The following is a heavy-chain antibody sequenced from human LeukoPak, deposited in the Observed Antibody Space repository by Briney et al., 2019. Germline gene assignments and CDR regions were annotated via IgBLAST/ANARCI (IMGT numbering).Heavy chain of an antibody. J-gene: IGHJ4*02. D-gene: IGHD2-2*01. CDR3: ARAPITSPFYFDY. CDR2: INWSGGST. V-gene: IGHV3-20*04. CDR1: GFAFDEHG. Sequence: GGSLRLSSTASGFAFDEHGMSWVRQVPGKGLEWVSGINWSGGSTGYADPLRGRFTIPGDNAKNSLYLQMDSLRAEDTALYYCARAPITSPFYFDYWGQGTLVTVSS.